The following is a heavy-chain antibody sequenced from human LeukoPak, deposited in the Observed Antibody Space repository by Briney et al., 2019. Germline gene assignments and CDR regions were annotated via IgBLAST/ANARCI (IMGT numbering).Heavy chain of an antibody. CDR1: GGTFSSYA. V-gene: IGHV1-69*15. D-gene: IGHD2-15*01. J-gene: IGHJ3*01. CDR2: IIPIFATT. CDR3: ARESRYCIGDSCYPNAFDV. Sequence: ASVKVSCKASGGTFSSYAINWVRQAPGQGLEWMGRIIPIFATTNYAQKFQARVTITPDGSTNTAYMELSSLRSEDTAMYYCARESRYCIGDSCYPNAFDVWGQGTMVTVSS.